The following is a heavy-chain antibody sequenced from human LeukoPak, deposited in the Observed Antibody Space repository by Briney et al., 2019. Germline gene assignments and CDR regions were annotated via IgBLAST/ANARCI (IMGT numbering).Heavy chain of an antibody. CDR2: ISSSGSSI. CDR1: GFTFSSFQ. V-gene: IGHV3-48*03. D-gene: IGHD3-3*01. Sequence: AGSLRLSCAASGFTFSSFQMNWVRQAPGKGLEWVSHISSSGSSIYYADSVKGRFTISRDNAKNSLYLQMNSLRAEDTAVYYCAKDLNYDFWSGLGNWGQGSLVTVSS. J-gene: IGHJ4*02. CDR3: AKDLNYDFWSGLGN.